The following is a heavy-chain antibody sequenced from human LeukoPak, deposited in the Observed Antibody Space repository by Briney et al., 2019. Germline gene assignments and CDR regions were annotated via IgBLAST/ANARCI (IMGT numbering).Heavy chain of an antibody. CDR1: GFTFSSYA. J-gene: IGHJ4*02. CDR2: ISGSGGST. V-gene: IGHV3-23*01. Sequence: GGSRSLSCAASGFTFSSYAMSWVRQAPGKGLEWVSAISGSGGSTYYADSVKGRFTISRDNSKNTLYLQMNSLRAEDTAVYYCAKEHYDSSGYYSYWGQGTLVTISS. CDR3: AKEHYDSSGYYSY. D-gene: IGHD3-22*01.